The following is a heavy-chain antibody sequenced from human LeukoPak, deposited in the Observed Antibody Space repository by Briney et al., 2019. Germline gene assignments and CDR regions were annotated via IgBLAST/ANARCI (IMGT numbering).Heavy chain of an antibody. CDR2: ISSSSSTI. CDR3: ARAIGYCSSTSCELRDAFDI. J-gene: IGHJ3*02. CDR1: GFTFSSYS. D-gene: IGHD2-2*01. V-gene: IGHV3-48*04. Sequence: GGSLRLSCAASGFTFSSYSMNWVRQAPGKGLEWVSYISSSSSTIYYADSVKGRFTISRDNAKNSLYLQMNSLRAEDTAVYYCARAIGYCSSTSCELRDAFDIWGQGTMVTVSS.